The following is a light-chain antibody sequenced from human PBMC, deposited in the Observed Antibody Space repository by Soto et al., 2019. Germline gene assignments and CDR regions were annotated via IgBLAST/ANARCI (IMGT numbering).Light chain of an antibody. Sequence: QSVLTQPPSVSAAPGQTVTISCSGSISNIGNNFVSWYRQFPGTAPKLLIYDNTERPSGIPDRCSASKSGTSATLVITGLQPGDEADDYCGTWDSSLSAVVFGGGTKLTVL. CDR1: ISNIGNNF. CDR3: GTWDSSLSAVV. J-gene: IGLJ2*01. CDR2: DNT. V-gene: IGLV1-51*01.